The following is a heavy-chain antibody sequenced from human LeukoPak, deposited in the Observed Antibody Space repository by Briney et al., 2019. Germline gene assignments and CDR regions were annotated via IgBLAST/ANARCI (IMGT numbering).Heavy chain of an antibody. D-gene: IGHD1-7*01. CDR3: ARAAGTTKKDNWFDP. CDR2: ISYDGSNK. V-gene: IGHV3-30*01. J-gene: IGHJ5*02. CDR1: GFTFSSYA. Sequence: GGSLRLSCAASGFTFSSYAMHWVRQAPGKGLEWVAVISYDGSNKYYADSVKGRFTISRDNSKNTLYLQMNSLRAEDTAVYYCARAAGTTKKDNWFDPWGQGTLVTVPS.